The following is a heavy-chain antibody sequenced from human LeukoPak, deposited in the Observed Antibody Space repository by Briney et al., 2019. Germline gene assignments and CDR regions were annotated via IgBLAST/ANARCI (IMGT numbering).Heavy chain of an antibody. CDR2: IKQDGSEK. CDR1: GSTFSSYW. V-gene: IGHV3-7*01. CDR3: AKSTYCSGGSCYPTFDY. D-gene: IGHD2-15*01. Sequence: GGSLRLSCAASGSTFSSYWMSWVRQAPGKGLEWVANIKQDGSEKYYADSVKGRFTISRDNSKNTLYLQMNSLRAEDTAVYYCAKSTYCSGGSCYPTFDYWGRGTLVTVSS. J-gene: IGHJ4*02.